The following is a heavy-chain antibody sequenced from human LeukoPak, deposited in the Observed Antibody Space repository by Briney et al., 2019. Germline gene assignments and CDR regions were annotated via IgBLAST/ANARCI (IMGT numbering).Heavy chain of an antibody. V-gene: IGHV3-7*01. J-gene: IGHJ4*02. D-gene: IGHD6-13*01. Sequence: PGGSLRLSCAASGFTFSNYWMTWVRQTPGKGLEFVASIDRDGSVKNYVGSVKGRFTISRDNAKNSLYLQMNSLRADDTAMYYCARDPGSSSFDYWGQGSLVTVSS. CDR2: IDRDGSVK. CDR3: ARDPGSSSFDY. CDR1: GFTFSNYW.